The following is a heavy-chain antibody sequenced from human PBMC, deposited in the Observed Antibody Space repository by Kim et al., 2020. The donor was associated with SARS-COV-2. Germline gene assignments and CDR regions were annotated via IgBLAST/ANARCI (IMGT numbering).Heavy chain of an antibody. V-gene: IGHV7-4-1*02. J-gene: IGHJ4*02. CDR2: INTNTGNP. CDR3: ARVGYFDWFTKGPDY. CDR1: GYTFTSYA. D-gene: IGHD3-9*01. Sequence: ASVKVSCKASGYTFTSYAMNWVRQAPGQGLEWMGWINTNTGNPTYAQGFTGRFVFSLDTSVSTAYLQISSLKAEDTAVYYCARVGYFDWFTKGPDYWGQGTLVTVSS.